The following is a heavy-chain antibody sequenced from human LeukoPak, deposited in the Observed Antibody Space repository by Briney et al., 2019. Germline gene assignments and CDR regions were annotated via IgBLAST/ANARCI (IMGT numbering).Heavy chain of an antibody. J-gene: IGHJ6*03. Sequence: SETLSLTCEVYGGSFRAYYCAWIRQPPGKGLEWIGDFDHSGRINYNPSLNNRVSISMDTSKSQCFLTVSSMTAADTGVYYCARGGNPQNYYCFYMDVWGNGSSVIVSS. CDR1: GGSFRAYY. CDR2: FDHSGRI. V-gene: IGHV4-34*01. CDR3: ARGGNPQNYYCFYMDV.